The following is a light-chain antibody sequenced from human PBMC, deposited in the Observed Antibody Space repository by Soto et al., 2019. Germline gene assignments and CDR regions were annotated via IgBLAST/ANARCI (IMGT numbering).Light chain of an antibody. J-gene: IGKJ5*01. CDR1: QSISGY. CDR3: QQSRRYPLT. Sequence: DIQMTQSPSTLSASVGDRVTITCRASQSISGYLAWYQQKPGKAPHLLMYQASTLQSGVQSRFSGSLFGTEFPLTISSLNPDDFANYSCQQSRRYPLTFGHGTRLEI. CDR2: QAS. V-gene: IGKV1-5*03.